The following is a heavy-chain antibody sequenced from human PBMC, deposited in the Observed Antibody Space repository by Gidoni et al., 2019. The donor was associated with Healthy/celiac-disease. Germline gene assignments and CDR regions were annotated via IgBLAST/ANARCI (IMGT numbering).Heavy chain of an antibody. V-gene: IGHV1-24*01. J-gene: IGHJ5*02. Sequence: QVQLVQSGAEVKKHGASVKGSCKVSGYPLTELFMHWVRQAPGKVLEWMGGFVPEDGETIYEQKFQGRVTMTEDTSTDTAYMELSSLRSEDTAVYYCATVLGRFGELNWFDPWGQGTLVTVSS. CDR2: FVPEDGET. CDR1: GYPLTELF. D-gene: IGHD3-10*01. CDR3: ATVLGRFGELNWFDP.